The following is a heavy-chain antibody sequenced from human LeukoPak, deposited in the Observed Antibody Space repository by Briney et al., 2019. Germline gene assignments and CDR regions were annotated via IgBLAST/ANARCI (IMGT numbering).Heavy chain of an antibody. CDR2: IYYSGST. Sequence: PSETLSLTCTVSGGSISSYYWSWIRQPPGKRLEWIGYIYYSGSTKYNPSLKSRVTISLDTSKNQFSLKLSSVTAADTAAYYCARGGYYDSSGYSLDAFDIWGQGTMVTVSS. D-gene: IGHD3-22*01. V-gene: IGHV4-59*01. J-gene: IGHJ3*02. CDR1: GGSISSYY. CDR3: ARGGYYDSSGYSLDAFDI.